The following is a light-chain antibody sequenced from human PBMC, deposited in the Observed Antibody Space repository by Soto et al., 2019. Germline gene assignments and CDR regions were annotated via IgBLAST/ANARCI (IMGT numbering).Light chain of an antibody. CDR2: AAS. Sequence: AIRMTQSPSSFSASTGDRVTNTCRASQGISSNLAWYQQKPGKAPKLLIYAASTLQSGVPSRFSGSGSGTDFTLTISCLQSEDFATYYCQQYYSYPLTFGPGTKVDIK. V-gene: IGKV1-8*01. J-gene: IGKJ3*01. CDR3: QQYYSYPLT. CDR1: QGISSN.